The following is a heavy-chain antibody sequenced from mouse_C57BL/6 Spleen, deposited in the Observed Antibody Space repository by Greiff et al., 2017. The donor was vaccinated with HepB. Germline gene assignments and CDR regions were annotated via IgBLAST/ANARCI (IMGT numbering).Heavy chain of an antibody. CDR3: VVYYGSSYDAMDY. J-gene: IGHJ4*01. CDR2: INPSSGYT. V-gene: IGHV1-7*01. CDR1: GYTFTSYW. Sequence: VQLQQSGAELAKPGASVKLSCKASGYTFTSYWMHWVKQRPGQGLEWIGYINPSSGYTKYNQKFKDKATLTADKSSSTAYMQLSSLTYEDSSVYYCVVYYGSSYDAMDYWGQGTSVTVSS. D-gene: IGHD1-1*01.